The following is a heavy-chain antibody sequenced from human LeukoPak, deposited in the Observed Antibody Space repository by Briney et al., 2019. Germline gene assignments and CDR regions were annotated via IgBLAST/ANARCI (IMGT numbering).Heavy chain of an antibody. CDR1: GYTFTSYG. J-gene: IGHJ5*02. Sequence: ASVKVSCKASGYTFTSYGISWVRQAPGQGLEWMGWISAYNGNTNYAQKLQGRVTMTTDTSTSTAYMELRSLRSDDTAVYYCARTHHPIVVVSLRPFDPWGQGTLVTVSS. CDR3: ARTHHPIVVVSLRPFDP. CDR2: ISAYNGNT. D-gene: IGHD2-2*01. V-gene: IGHV1-18*01.